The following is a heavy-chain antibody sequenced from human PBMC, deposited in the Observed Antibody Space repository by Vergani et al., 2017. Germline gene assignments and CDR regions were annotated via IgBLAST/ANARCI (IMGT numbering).Heavy chain of an antibody. CDR1: GFTFSNAW. CDR3: TGGSSPDPTIFGVVILGYYYMDV. J-gene: IGHJ6*03. Sequence: EVQLVESGGGLVKPGGSLRLSCAASGFTFSNAWMSWVRQAPGKGLEWVGRIKSKTDGGTTDYAAPVKGRFTISRDDSKNTLDLQMNSLKTEDTAVYYCTGGSSPDPTIFGVVILGYYYMDVWGKGTTVTVSS. V-gene: IGHV3-15*01. D-gene: IGHD3-3*01. CDR2: IKSKTDGGTT.